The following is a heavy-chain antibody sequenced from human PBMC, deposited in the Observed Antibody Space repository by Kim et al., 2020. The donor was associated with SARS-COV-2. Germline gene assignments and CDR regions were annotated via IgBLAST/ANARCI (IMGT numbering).Heavy chain of an antibody. CDR1: GGSISSSSYY. V-gene: IGHV4-39*07. J-gene: IGHJ4*02. CDR3: AGGGFSSSWYGGSDY. CDR2: INYSGSS. Sequence: SETLSLTCTVSGGSISSSSYYWGWIRQPPGMGLEWIGCINYSGSSYYNLSLKIRVTISVDTSKNQFSLKLSSVAAADTAVYYCAGGGFSSSWYGGSDYWGQGTLVTVSS. D-gene: IGHD6-13*01.